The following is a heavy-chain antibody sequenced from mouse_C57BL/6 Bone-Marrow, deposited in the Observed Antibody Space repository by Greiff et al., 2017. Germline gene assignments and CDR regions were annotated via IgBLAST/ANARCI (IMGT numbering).Heavy chain of an antibody. CDR1: GYTFTDYN. D-gene: IGHD1-1*01. J-gene: IGHJ2*01. V-gene: IGHV1-22*01. CDR3: AREGGSRPFDY. CDR2: INPNNGGT. Sequence: VQLQQSGPELVKPGAFVKMSCKASGYTFTDYNMHWVKQSHGKSLEWIGYINPNNGGTSYNQKFKGKATLTVNKSSSTAYMELRSLTSEDSAVYYCAREGGSRPFDYWGQGTTLTVSS.